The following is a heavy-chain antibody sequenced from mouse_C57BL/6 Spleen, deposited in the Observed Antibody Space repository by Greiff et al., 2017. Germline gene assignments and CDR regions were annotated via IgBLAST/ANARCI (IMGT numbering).Heavy chain of an antibody. V-gene: IGHV10-3*01. CDR2: IRSKSSNYAT. CDR1: GFTFNTYA. Sequence: DVMLVESGGGLVQPKGSLKLSCAASGFTFNTYAMHWVRQAPGKGLEWVARIRSKSSNYATYYADSVKDRFTISRDDLQSMLYLQMNSRKTEDTAMYYCGRDSDDGYYSEAMDYWGQGTSVTVSS. D-gene: IGHD2-3*01. CDR3: GRDSDDGYYSEAMDY. J-gene: IGHJ4*01.